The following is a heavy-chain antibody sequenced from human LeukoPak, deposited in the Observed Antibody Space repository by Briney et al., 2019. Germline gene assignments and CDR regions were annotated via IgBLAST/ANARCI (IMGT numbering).Heavy chain of an antibody. V-gene: IGHV3-30-3*01. J-gene: IGHJ4*02. CDR2: ISYDGSNK. CDR1: GFTFSSYA. Sequence: PGGSLRLSCAASGFTFSSYAMHWVRQAPGKGLEWVAVISYDGSNKYYADSVKGRFTISRDNAKNSLCLQMNSLRAEDTAVYYCARGTYFYFDYWGQGALVTVSS. CDR3: ARGTYFYFDY. D-gene: IGHD3-10*01.